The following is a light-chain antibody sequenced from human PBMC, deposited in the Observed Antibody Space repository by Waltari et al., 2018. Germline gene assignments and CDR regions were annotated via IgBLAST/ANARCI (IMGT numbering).Light chain of an antibody. CDR1: SSDIGGHNY. CDR3: TSYTTSVTWV. CDR2: EVT. Sequence: QSALTQPASVSGSPGQSITISCTGTSSDIGGHNYVSWYQQHPGKAPKLVIFEVTTRPSGVSNRVSGSKSGNTASLTISGLQAEDEADYYCTSYTTSVTWVGGGGTKVTVL. J-gene: IGLJ3*02. V-gene: IGLV2-14*01.